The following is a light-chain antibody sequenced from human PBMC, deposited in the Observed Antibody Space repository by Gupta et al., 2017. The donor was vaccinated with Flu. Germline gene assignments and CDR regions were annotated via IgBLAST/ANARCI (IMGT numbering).Light chain of an antibody. CDR1: QSVLYSSNNKNY. CDR3: QLRNT. Sequence: DIVMTQSPDSLAVSLGERATINCKSSQSVLYSSNNKNYLAWYQQKPGQPPKLLIYWASTRESGVPDRFSGSGSGTDFTLTISSLQAEDVAVYYCQLRNTFGQGTRLEIK. J-gene: IGKJ5*01. CDR2: WAS. V-gene: IGKV4-1*01.